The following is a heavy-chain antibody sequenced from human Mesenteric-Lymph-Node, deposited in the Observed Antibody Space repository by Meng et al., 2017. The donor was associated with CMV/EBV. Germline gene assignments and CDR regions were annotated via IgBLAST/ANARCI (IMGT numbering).Heavy chain of an antibody. CDR3: ARSEDCGRTNCYNAPLY. Sequence: GSLRLSCTVSGDSITTCYWSWIRQPPGKGLEWIGYIYYSGYSNHNPSLKSRVTISVDTSKNQFSLKLSSVTAADTAVYFCARSEDCGRTNCYNAPLYWGQGTLVTVSS. V-gene: IGHV4-59*01. J-gene: IGHJ4*02. CDR2: IYYSGYS. D-gene: IGHD2-2*02. CDR1: GDSITTCY.